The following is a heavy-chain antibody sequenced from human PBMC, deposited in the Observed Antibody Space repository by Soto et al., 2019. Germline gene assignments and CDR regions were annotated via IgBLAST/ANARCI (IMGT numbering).Heavy chain of an antibody. CDR3: ARANGYSYGKPFDY. CDR1: GGTFSSYT. J-gene: IGHJ4*02. V-gene: IGHV1-69*13. CDR2: IIPIFGTA. D-gene: IGHD5-18*01. Sequence: SVNVSCKSSGGTFSSYTISWVRQAPGQGLECMGWIIPIFGTANYAQKFQGRVTITADESTSTAYMELSSLRSEDTAVYYCARANGYSYGKPFDYWGQGTLVTVSS.